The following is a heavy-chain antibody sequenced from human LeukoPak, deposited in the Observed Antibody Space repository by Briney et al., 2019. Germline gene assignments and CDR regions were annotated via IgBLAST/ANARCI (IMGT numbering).Heavy chain of an antibody. CDR3: AELGITMIGGV. J-gene: IGHJ6*04. CDR2: ISNGGRST. D-gene: IGHD3-10*02. CDR1: GFTFNKYG. V-gene: IGHV3-23*01. Sequence: GGSLRLSCAASGFTFNKYGSSWVRQAPGKGLEWVSGISNGGRSTYYADSVKGRFTISRDNSKNTLYLQMNSLRAEDTAVYYCAELGITMIGGVWGKGTTVTISS.